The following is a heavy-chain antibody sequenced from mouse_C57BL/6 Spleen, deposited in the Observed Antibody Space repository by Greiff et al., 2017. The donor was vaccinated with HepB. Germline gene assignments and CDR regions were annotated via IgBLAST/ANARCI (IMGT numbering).Heavy chain of an antibody. J-gene: IGHJ3*01. CDR2: IYPRSGNT. Sequence: VQLQQSGAELARPGASVKLSCKASGYTFTSYGISWVKQRTGQGLEWIGEIYPRSGNTYYNEKFKGKATLTADKSSSTAYMELRSLTSEDAAVYFCAREEDDGYYGAYWGQGTLVTVSA. D-gene: IGHD2-3*01. CDR3: AREEDDGYYGAY. CDR1: GYTFTSYG. V-gene: IGHV1-81*01.